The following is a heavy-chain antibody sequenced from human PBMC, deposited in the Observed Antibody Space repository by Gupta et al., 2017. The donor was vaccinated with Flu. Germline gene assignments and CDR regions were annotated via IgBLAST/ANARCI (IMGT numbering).Heavy chain of an antibody. Sequence: GLCWIGSIYHGGSTTNNPSLKCRVTISVETSKNRCSLKVNSVTAADTAVYYYARAGGCDGGNIRSYYYYMDVWGKGTTVTVSS. J-gene: IGHJ6*03. D-gene: IGHD2-15*01. CDR3: ARAGGCDGGNIRSYYYYMDV. V-gene: IGHV4-38-2*02. CDR2: IYHGGST.